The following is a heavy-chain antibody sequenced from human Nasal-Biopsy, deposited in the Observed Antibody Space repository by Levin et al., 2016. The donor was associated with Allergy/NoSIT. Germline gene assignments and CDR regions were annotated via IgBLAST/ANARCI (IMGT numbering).Heavy chain of an antibody. Sequence: ASVKVSCKASGYTFSNYGISWVRQAPGQGLEWMGWISAYNGNTNYAQKLRGRVTMTTDTSTSTAYMELRSLRSDDTAVYYCAREIGGEQWLVSDFWGQGTLVTVSS. CDR1: GYTFSNYG. CDR3: AREIGGEQWLVSDF. V-gene: IGHV1-18*01. J-gene: IGHJ4*02. D-gene: IGHD6-19*01. CDR2: ISAYNGNT.